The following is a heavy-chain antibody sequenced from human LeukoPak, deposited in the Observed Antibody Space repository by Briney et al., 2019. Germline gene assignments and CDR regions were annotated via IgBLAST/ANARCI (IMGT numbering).Heavy chain of an antibody. D-gene: IGHD6-13*01. CDR3: ARNTRDAGYSNEGGSSV. CDR1: GFTFSNFG. V-gene: IGHV3-30*03. CDR2: VLYDGSKK. Sequence: PGGSLRLSCAASGFTFSNFGMHWVRQAPGKGLEWVAAVLYDGSKKFYSDSVKGRFSIYRDNAKNSLYLQMNSLRAEDTAVYYCARNTRDAGYSNEGGSSVWGQGTLVTVSS. J-gene: IGHJ4*02.